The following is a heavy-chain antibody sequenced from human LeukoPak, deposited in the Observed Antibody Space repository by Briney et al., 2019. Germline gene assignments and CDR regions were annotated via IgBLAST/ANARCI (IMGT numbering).Heavy chain of an antibody. CDR3: ARGLASGYPPVPFDS. Sequence: SETLSLTCNVSGGSISNRAYYWAWIRQPPGKGLEWIGSVFYSGSKYSNPSLESRLTISVDTSKNYFSLRLTSVTAADTAMYYCARGLASGYPPVPFDSWGQGTLVTVSS. J-gene: IGHJ4*02. D-gene: IGHD3-3*01. V-gene: IGHV4-39*01. CDR2: VFYSGSK. CDR1: GGSISNRAYY.